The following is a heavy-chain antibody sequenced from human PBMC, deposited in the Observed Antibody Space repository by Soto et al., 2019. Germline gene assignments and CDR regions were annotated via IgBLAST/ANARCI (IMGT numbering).Heavy chain of an antibody. CDR3: ARVIGVVVAAIRWFDP. CDR1: GYTFTSYG. J-gene: IGHJ5*02. D-gene: IGHD2-15*01. CDR2: ISAYNGNT. V-gene: IGHV1-18*01. Sequence: QVQLVQSGAEVKKPGASVKVSCKASGYTFTSYGISWVRQAPGQGLEWMGWISAYNGNTNYAQKLQGSVTMTTDTSKSTAYMELRSLRSDDTAVYYCARVIGVVVAAIRWFDPWGQGTLVTVSS.